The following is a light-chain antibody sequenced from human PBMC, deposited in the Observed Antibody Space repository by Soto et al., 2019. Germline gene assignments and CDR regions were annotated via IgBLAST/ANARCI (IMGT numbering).Light chain of an antibody. CDR3: QTWGTGIRGV. J-gene: IGLJ2*01. V-gene: IGLV4-69*01. Sequence: QSVLTQSPSASASLGASVKLTCTRSSGHSSYAIAWHQQQPEKGPRYLMKLNSDGSHSKGDGIPDRFSGSSSGAERYLTISSLQSEDEADYYCQTWGTGIRGVFGGGTKLTVL. CDR2: LNSDGSH. CDR1: SGHSSYA.